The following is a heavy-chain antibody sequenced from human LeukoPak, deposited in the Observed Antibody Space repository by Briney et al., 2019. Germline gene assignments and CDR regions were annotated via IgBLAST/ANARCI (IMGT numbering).Heavy chain of an antibody. D-gene: IGHD5-18*01. CDR2: IYYSGNT. Sequence: SETPSLTCTVSGGSISGYYWSWIRQPPGKGLEWIGYIYYSGNTKYNPSLKSRVTISADTSKNLFSLKLSSVTAADTAVYYCARAGPGYSYGYTPFSFDSWGQGTLVTVSS. CDR3: ARAGPGYSYGYTPFSFDS. V-gene: IGHV4-59*01. CDR1: GGSISGYY. J-gene: IGHJ4*02.